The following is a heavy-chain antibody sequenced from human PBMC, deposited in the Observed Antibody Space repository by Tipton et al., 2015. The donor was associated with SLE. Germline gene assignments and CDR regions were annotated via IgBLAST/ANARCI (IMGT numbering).Heavy chain of an antibody. D-gene: IGHD6-13*01. Sequence: SLRLSCADSGFTFSTRAMSWVRQAPGKGLEWVSMTDTGGTAYYADSVKGRFTISRDNSKNTVYLQMNSLRAEDTAVYYCARWQQLGYWGQGTLVTVSS. CDR3: ARWQQLGY. J-gene: IGHJ4*02. CDR1: GFTFSTRA. CDR2: TDTGGTA. V-gene: IGHV3-53*01.